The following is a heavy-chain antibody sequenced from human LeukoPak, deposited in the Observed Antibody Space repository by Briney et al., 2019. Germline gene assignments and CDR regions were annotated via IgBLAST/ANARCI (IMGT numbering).Heavy chain of an antibody. V-gene: IGHV1-8*01. CDR3: ARGPHTSSWTAEYFQH. D-gene: IGHD6-13*01. CDR1: GYSFSNYD. CDR2: MNPHSGDT. Sequence: ASVKVSCKASGYSFSNYDINWVRLRQATGQGPEWMGWMNPHSGDTGSPQRFRGRVSMTWDTSISTAYLELSGLTSDDTAVYYCARGPHTSSWTAEYFQHWGQGTLVTVSS. J-gene: IGHJ1*01.